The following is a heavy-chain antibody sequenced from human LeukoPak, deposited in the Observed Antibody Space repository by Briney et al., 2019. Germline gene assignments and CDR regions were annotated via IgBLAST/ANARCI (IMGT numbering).Heavy chain of an antibody. J-gene: IGHJ4*02. D-gene: IGHD3-22*01. CDR1: GFSFSSFS. CDR2: ISGGSSFT. Sequence: PGGSLRLSCAASGFSFSSFSMNWVRQAPGKGLEWVSYISGGSSFTYYVDSVKGRFTISRDNAKNSLYLQMNSLGAEDTAVYYCARDKEDSSGFPLGYWGQGTLVTVSS. CDR3: ARDKEDSSGFPLGY. V-gene: IGHV3-21*01.